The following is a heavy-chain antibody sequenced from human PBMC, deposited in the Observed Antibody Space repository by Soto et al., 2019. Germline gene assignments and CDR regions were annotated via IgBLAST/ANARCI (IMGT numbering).Heavy chain of an antibody. J-gene: IGHJ6*03. D-gene: IGHD4-17*01. CDR1: GGSISSSSYY. V-gene: IGHV4-39*01. Sequence: SETLSLTCTVSGGSISSSSYYWGWIRQPPGKGLEWIGSIYYSGSTYYNPSLKSRVTISVDTSKNQFPLKLSSVTAADTAVYYCARQSGDYLFDYYMDVWGKGTTVTVSS. CDR3: ARQSGDYLFDYYMDV. CDR2: IYYSGST.